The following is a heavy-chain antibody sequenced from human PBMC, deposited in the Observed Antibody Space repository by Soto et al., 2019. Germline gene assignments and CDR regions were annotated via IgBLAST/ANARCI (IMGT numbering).Heavy chain of an antibody. CDR1: GFTFSSYA. Sequence: GGSLRLSCAASGFTFSSYAMHWVRQAPGKGLEWVAVISYDGSNKYYADSVKGRFTISRDNSKNTLYLQMNSLRAEDTAVYYCARDSGGSGPPLYYYGMDVWGQGTTVTVS. CDR2: ISYDGSNK. CDR3: ARDSGGSGPPLYYYGMDV. J-gene: IGHJ6*02. D-gene: IGHD2-15*01. V-gene: IGHV3-30-3*01.